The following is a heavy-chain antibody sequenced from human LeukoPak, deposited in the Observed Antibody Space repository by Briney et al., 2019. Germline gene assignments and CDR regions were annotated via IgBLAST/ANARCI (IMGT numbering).Heavy chain of an antibody. CDR3: AGLGGPDY. CDR1: GGSFSDYC. J-gene: IGHJ4*02. CDR2: INHSGST. Sequence: SETLSLTCAVYGGSFSDYCWSWIRQPPGKGLEWIGEINHSGSTNYNPSLKSRVTISVDTSKNQFSLKLSSVTAADTAVYYCAGLGGPDYWGQGTLVTVSS. V-gene: IGHV4-34*01. D-gene: IGHD2-15*01.